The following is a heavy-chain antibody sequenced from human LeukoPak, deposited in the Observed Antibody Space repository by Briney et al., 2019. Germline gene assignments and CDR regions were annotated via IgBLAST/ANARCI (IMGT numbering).Heavy chain of an antibody. CDR3: ATTSVGYSGSNTGRVPTTGDYYYYYMDV. V-gene: IGHV4-39*07. J-gene: IGHJ6*03. Sequence: SETLSLTCTVSGGSISSSSYYWGWIRQPPGKGLEWIGSIYYSGSTYYNPSLKSRVTIAEDTSKNQFSLRLSSATAADTAVYYCATTSVGYSGSNTGRVPTTGDYYYYYMDVWDKGTTVTVSS. CDR1: GGSISSSSYY. CDR2: IYYSGST. D-gene: IGHD5-12*01.